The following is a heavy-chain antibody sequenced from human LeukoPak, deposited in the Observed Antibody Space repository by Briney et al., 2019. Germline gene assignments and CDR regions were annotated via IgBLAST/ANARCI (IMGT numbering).Heavy chain of an antibody. CDR3: VPLGGLGYYQYGMDV. V-gene: IGHV3-23*01. J-gene: IGHJ6*02. CDR1: GFTFRSYW. D-gene: IGHD3/OR15-3a*01. Sequence: GGSLRLSCAASGFTFRSYWMSWVRQAPGKGLEWVSGIGGSGGDTFYADSVRGRFTVSRDNSKNTLFLQIDSLRTEDTAVYYCVPLGGLGYYQYGMDVWGRGTTVTVSS. CDR2: IGGSGGDT.